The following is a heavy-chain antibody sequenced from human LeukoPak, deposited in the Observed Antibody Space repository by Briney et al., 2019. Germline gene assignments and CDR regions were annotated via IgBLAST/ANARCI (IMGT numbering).Heavy chain of an antibody. CDR2: IWHDGSHK. Sequence: GRSLRLPCAASGFTFSTYGMHWVRQAPGKGLEWITVIWHDGSHKDYADSVKGRFTISRDNSKNTVYLQMNDLRAEDTALYYCARGWGSKVYASAFDVWGQGTMVTVSS. CDR1: GFTFSTYG. J-gene: IGHJ3*01. CDR3: ARGWGSKVYASAFDV. V-gene: IGHV3-33*01. D-gene: IGHD2-8*01.